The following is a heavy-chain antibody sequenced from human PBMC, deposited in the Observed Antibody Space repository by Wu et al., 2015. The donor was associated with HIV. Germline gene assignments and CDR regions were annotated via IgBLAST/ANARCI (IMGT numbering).Heavy chain of an antibody. V-gene: IGHV1-46*01. Sequence: QVQLVQSGAEVKKPGASVKVSCKASGYIFTSYYMHWVRQAPGQGLEWMGIINPSGGSTNYAQKFQGRVTMTRDTSTSTVYMDLISLRFEDTAVYYCARASRDRSGSYTIDYWGQGTLVTVSS. CDR1: GYIFTSYY. CDR2: INPSGGST. D-gene: IGHD3-10*01. J-gene: IGHJ4*02. CDR3: ARASRDRSGSYTIDY.